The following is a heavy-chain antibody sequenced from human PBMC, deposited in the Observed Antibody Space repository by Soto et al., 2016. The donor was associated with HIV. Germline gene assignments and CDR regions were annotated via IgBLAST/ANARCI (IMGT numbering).Heavy chain of an antibody. CDR2: IYSGGST. Sequence: EVQLVETGGGLIQPGGSLRLSCAASGFTVGSNYMSWVRQAPGKGLEWVSVIYSGGSTYYADSVKGRFTISRDNSKNTLYLQMNSLRAEDTAVYYCARDPDSSSWSSSWYFDLWGRGTLVTVSS. V-gene: IGHV3-53*02. J-gene: IGHJ2*01. CDR1: GFTVGSNY. CDR3: ARDPDSSSWSSSWYFDL. D-gene: IGHD6-13*01.